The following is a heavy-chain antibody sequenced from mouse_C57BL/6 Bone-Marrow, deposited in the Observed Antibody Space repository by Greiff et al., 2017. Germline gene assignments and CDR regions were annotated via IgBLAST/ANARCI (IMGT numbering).Heavy chain of an antibody. J-gene: IGHJ2*01. CDR1: GFSFSDYN. V-gene: IGHV5-12*01. CDR3: ARFGSKGVNYFDD. CDR2: ISNGCGST. D-gene: IGHD2-2*01. Sequence: EVPLQVSGGGLVQPGGSLKLSCAASGFSFSDYNMYWVRQTPEKRLEWVAYISNGCGSTYYPDTVKGRFTISRDNAKNTLYLQMSRLKSEDTAMYYCARFGSKGVNYFDDWGQGTTLTVSS.